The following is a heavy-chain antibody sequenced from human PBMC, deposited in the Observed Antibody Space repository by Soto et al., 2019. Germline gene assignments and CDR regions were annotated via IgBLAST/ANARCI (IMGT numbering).Heavy chain of an antibody. D-gene: IGHD1-26*01. CDR1: GFIFSSYW. J-gene: IGHJ4*02. CDR3: ARDSVGAYYFDY. V-gene: IGHV3-74*01. Sequence: EVQLVESGGGLAQPGGSLRLSCAASGFIFSSYWMHWVRQAPGKGLVWVSRINSDGSRTSYADSVKGQFTISGDNAKNTLNLQMNSLRAEDTAVYYCARDSVGAYYFDYWGQGILVTVSS. CDR2: INSDGSRT.